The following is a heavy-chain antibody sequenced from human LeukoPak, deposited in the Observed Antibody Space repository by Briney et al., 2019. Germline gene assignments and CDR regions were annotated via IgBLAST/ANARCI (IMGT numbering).Heavy chain of an antibody. Sequence: SETLSLTCTVSGGSISGSYWSWIRQHPGKGLEWIGYIYYSGSTNYNPSLKSRVTISVDTSKNQFSLKVRSVTAADTAVYYCARFKSGPGCSSASCTDFDYWGQGTLVTVSS. J-gene: IGHJ4*02. CDR3: ARFKSGPGCSSASCTDFDY. V-gene: IGHV4-59*08. CDR2: IYYSGST. D-gene: IGHD2-2*01. CDR1: GGSISGSY.